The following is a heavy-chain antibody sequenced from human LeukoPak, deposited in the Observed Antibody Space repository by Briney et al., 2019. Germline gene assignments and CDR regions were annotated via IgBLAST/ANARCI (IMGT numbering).Heavy chain of an antibody. Sequence: SETLSLTCTVSGGSISVYNGSWIRQPPGKGLEWIGEINHSGSTNYDPSPKSRVTLSVDKSKNQFSLKLSSVTAADTAVYYCARVIAAAAEYYFDYWGQGTLVTVSS. CDR3: ARVIAAAAEYYFDY. V-gene: IGHV4-34*01. D-gene: IGHD6-13*01. CDR2: INHSGST. CDR1: GGSISVYN. J-gene: IGHJ4*02.